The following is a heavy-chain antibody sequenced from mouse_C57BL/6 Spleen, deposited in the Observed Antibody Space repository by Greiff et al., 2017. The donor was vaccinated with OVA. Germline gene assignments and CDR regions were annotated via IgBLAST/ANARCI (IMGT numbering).Heavy chain of an antibody. V-gene: IGHV2-9-1*01. Sequence: VKLVESGPGLVAPSQSLSITCTVSGFSLTSYAISWVRQPPGKGLEWLGVIWTGGGTNYNSALKSRLSISKDNSKSQVFLKMNSLQTDDTARYYCARNDYDAYYAMDYWGQGTSVTGSS. CDR3: ARNDYDAYYAMDY. CDR2: IWTGGGT. CDR1: GFSLTSYA. D-gene: IGHD2-4*01. J-gene: IGHJ4*01.